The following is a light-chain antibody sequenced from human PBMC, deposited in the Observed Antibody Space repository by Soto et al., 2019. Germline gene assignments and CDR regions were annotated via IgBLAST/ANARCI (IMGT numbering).Light chain of an antibody. Sequence: DIQMTQSPSTLSASVGDRVTITCQAIQSISRWLAWYQQKPGKAPKVLIYDAPSLESGVPSRFRGSGSGTDFTLTISSLQPEDFEAYYCQQSYSNPITFGQGTRLEIK. CDR1: QSISRW. V-gene: IGKV1-5*01. CDR2: DAP. CDR3: QQSYSNPIT. J-gene: IGKJ5*01.